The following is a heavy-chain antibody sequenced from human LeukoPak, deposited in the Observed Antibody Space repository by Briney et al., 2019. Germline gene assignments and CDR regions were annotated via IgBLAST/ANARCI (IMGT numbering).Heavy chain of an antibody. D-gene: IGHD6-19*01. J-gene: IGHJ5*02. Sequence: ASVKVSCKASGYTFTGYYMHWVRQAPGQGLEWMGRINPNSGGTNYAQKFQGRVTMTRDTSISTAYMELSRLRSDDTAVYYCARDKLLDIHTPYSSGWSNWFDPWGQGTLVTVSS. CDR1: GYTFTGYY. V-gene: IGHV1-2*06. CDR3: ARDKLLDIHTPYSSGWSNWFDP. CDR2: INPNSGGT.